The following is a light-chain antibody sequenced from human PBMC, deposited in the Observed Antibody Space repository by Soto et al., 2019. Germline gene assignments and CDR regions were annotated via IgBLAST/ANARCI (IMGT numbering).Light chain of an antibody. J-gene: IGKJ1*01. Sequence: IGWTQSPGTLSLSPGERATLSCRASQSVSSSYLAWYQQKPGQAPRLLIYGASSRATGIPDRFSGSGSGTEFTLTINSLQPDDFATYYCQSYRNFSWTFGQGTKVDIK. CDR2: GAS. V-gene: IGKV3-20*01. CDR3: QSYRNFSWT. CDR1: QSVSSSY.